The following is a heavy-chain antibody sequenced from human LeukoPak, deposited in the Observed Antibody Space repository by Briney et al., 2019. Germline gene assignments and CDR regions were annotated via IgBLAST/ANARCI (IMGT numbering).Heavy chain of an antibody. CDR2: IYYSGST. CDR1: AGSINNYY. J-gene: IGHJ4*02. D-gene: IGHD3-22*01. CDR3: ARVYYDSSGYYLFDY. Sequence: SETLSLTCTVSAGSINNYYWSWIRQPPGKGLEWIGYIYYSGSTNYNPSLKSRVTISVDTSKNQFSLKLSSVTAADTAVYYCARVYYDSSGYYLFDYWGQGTLVTVSS. V-gene: IGHV4-59*01.